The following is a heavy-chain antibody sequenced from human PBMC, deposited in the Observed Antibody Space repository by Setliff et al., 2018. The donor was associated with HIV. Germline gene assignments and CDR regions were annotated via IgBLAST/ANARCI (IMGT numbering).Heavy chain of an antibody. D-gene: IGHD1-26*01. CDR3: AGGPGTTSIDY. V-gene: IGHV4-34*01. CDR1: GGSFSGYY. J-gene: IGHJ4*02. Sequence: PSETLSLTCAVYGGSFSGYYWSWIRQSPGEGLEWVGEVNAGGSTNYNPSLKSRVTISMDTSKNQFSLRVTSVTAADTAVYYCAGGPGTTSIDYWAQGTLVTVSS. CDR2: VNAGGST.